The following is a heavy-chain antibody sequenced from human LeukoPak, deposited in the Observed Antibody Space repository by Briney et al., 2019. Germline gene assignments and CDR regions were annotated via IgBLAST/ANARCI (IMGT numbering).Heavy chain of an antibody. V-gene: IGHV3-7*01. CDR3: ARGNQQLVTHYLDY. J-gene: IGHJ4*02. CDR1: GFTFSTYW. CDR2: IKQDGSEK. D-gene: IGHD6-13*01. Sequence: GGSLRLSCAASGFTFSTYWVGWVRLAPGKGLEWVANIKQDGSEKYYVDSVKGRFTISRDNAKNSLYLQMNSLRAEDTAVYYCARGNQQLVTHYLDYWGQGTLVTVSS.